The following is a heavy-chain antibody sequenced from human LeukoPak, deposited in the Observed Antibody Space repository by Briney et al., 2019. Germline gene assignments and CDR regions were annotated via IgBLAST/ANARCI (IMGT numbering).Heavy chain of an antibody. V-gene: IGHV3-7*01. CDR1: GFTFSSYW. CDR3: AGAPNENYFDF. D-gene: IGHD4/OR15-4a*01. CDR2: INQDGSAK. J-gene: IGHJ4*02. Sequence: PGGSLRLSCAASGFTFSSYWMSWVRQAPGKGLEWVANINQDGSAKDYGGSVEGRFTISRDNAKNSLYLQMNSLTAEDTAVYFCAGAPNENYFDFWGQGTLVTVSS.